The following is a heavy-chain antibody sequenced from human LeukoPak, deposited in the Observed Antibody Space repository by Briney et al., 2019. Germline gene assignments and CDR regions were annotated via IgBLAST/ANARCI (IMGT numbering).Heavy chain of an antibody. CDR2: IYYSGST. Sequence: PSETLSLTCTVSGGSISSHYWNWIRQPPGKGLEWIGYIYYSGSTNYNPSLKSRVTISVDTSKNQFSLKLSSVTAADTAVYYCARETTVVTPGRSDVFDIWGQGSMVTVSS. V-gene: IGHV4-59*11. D-gene: IGHD4-23*01. CDR1: GGSISSHY. J-gene: IGHJ3*02. CDR3: ARETTVVTPGRSDVFDI.